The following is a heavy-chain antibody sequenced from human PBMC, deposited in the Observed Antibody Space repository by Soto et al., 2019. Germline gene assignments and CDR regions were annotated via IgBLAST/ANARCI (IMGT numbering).Heavy chain of an antibody. CDR1: GGTFSSYT. J-gene: IGHJ4*02. D-gene: IGHD2-2*01. CDR3: AREDCSSTSCYRPFDY. Sequence: SVKVSCKASGGTFSSYTISWVRQAPGQGLEWMGRTIPILGIANYAQKFQGRVTITADKSTSTAYMELSSLRSEDTAVYYCAREDCSSTSCYRPFDYWGQGTLVTVSS. CDR2: TIPILGIA. V-gene: IGHV1-69*04.